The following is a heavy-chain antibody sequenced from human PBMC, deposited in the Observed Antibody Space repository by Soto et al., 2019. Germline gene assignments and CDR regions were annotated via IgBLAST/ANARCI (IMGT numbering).Heavy chain of an antibody. J-gene: IGHJ6*02. Sequence: QVKMVQSGGGVVQPGTSLRLSCAASGFAFSRYAFHWVRQAPGKGLEWMALVSYDGRQTTYTGSVKGRFTVSRDDSTNTLTLQMTSLRVEDTAVYYCAKDSNDYENFYSGMDVWGQGTTVTVSS. CDR3: AKDSNDYENFYSGMDV. V-gene: IGHV3-30*18. CDR2: VSYDGRQT. CDR1: GFAFSRYA. D-gene: IGHD4-17*01.